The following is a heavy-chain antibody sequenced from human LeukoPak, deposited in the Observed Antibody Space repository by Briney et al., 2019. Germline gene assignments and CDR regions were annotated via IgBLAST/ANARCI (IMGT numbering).Heavy chain of an antibody. CDR1: GRPLSSYY. CDR3: ASVDILTGYPLTC. D-gene: IGHD3-9*01. J-gene: IGHJ4*02. V-gene: IGHV4-59*01. Sequence: SETLSLPCTVSGRPLSSYYWRWLRQPPGKGLEWVGYIYYSGSTNYNPSLKSRVTISVDTSKNQFSLKLSSVTAADTAVYYCASVDILTGYPLTCWGQGTLVTVSS. CDR2: IYYSGST.